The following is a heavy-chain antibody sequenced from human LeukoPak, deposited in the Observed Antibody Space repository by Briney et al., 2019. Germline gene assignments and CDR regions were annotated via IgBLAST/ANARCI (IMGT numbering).Heavy chain of an antibody. CDR1: GYSISSAYY. J-gene: IGHJ4*02. V-gene: IGHV4-38-2*02. CDR3: ARGFRGDNFDY. CDR2: MYHSGST. Sequence: PSEALSLTCSVSGYSISSAYYWGWIRQPPGKGLEWIGTMYHSGSTNYNPSLKSRVTISVDTSKNQFSLKLSSVTAADTAVYFCARGFRGDNFDYWGQGTLVTVSS. D-gene: IGHD7-27*01.